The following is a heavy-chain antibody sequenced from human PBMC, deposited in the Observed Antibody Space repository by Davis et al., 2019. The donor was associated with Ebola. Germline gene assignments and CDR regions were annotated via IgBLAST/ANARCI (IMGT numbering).Heavy chain of an antibody. J-gene: IGHJ6*04. Sequence: SETLSLTCTVSGGSISSYYWSWIRQPPGKGLEWIGYIYYSGSTNYNPSHKSRVTISVDTSKNQFSLKLSSVTAADTAVYYCAWAGQWLAGYGMDVWGKGTTVTVSS. D-gene: IGHD6-19*01. CDR1: GGSISSYY. CDR3: AWAGQWLAGYGMDV. V-gene: IGHV4-59*01. CDR2: IYYSGST.